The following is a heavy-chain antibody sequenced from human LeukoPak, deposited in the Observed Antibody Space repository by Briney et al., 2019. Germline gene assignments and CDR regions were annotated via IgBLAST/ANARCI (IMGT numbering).Heavy chain of an antibody. CDR2: IYYSGST. D-gene: IGHD1-26*01. Sequence: PSETLSLTCTVSGGAISSYYGSCIRQPPGKGLGWIGYIYYSGSTNYNPPLKSRVTISVATSKNQFSLNLSSVTAADPAVYYCARCTYSGSYSYAFDIWGQGPMVTVSS. CDR3: ARCTYSGSYSYAFDI. J-gene: IGHJ3*02. V-gene: IGHV4-59*01. CDR1: GGAISSYY.